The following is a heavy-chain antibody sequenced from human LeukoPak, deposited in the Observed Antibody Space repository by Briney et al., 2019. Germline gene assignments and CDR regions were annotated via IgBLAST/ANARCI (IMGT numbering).Heavy chain of an antibody. CDR1: GFTFSNAW. V-gene: IGHV3-15*01. Sequence: PGGSLRLSCAASGFTFSNAWMSWVRQAPGKGLEWLGRIKSKTDGGTTDYAAPVKGRFTISRDDSKNTLYLQMNSLKTKDTAVYYCAYWSSSSWNYWGQGTLVTVS. CDR3: AYWSSSSWNY. J-gene: IGHJ4*02. D-gene: IGHD6-13*01. CDR2: IKSKTDGGTT.